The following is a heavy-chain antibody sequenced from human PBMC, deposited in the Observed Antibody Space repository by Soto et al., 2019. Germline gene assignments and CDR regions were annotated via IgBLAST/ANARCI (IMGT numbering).Heavy chain of an antibody. J-gene: IGHJ5*02. CDR2: IYYSGST. Sequence: QLQLQESGPGLVKPSETLSLTCTVSGGSISGSGYYWGWIRQPPGKGLEWIGTIYYSGSTYSNSSFKSRVTISVDTSKNQFSLKLSSVTAADTAIYYCARHYGAFDPWGQGTLVTVSS. V-gene: IGHV4-39*01. CDR1: GGSISGSGYY. D-gene: IGHD4-17*01. CDR3: ARHYGAFDP.